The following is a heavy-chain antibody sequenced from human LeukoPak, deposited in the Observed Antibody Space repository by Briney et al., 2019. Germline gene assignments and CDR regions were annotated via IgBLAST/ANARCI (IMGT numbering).Heavy chain of an antibody. V-gene: IGHV3-53*01. Sequence: GGSLRLSCAASGFTVSSNYMSWVRQAPGKGLEWVSVIYSGGSTYYADSVKGRFTISRDSSKNTLYLQMNSLRAEDTAVYYCARGVGGYDLLAYDYYYYMDIWGKGTTVTVSS. D-gene: IGHD5-12*01. J-gene: IGHJ6*03. CDR3: ARGVGGYDLLAYDYYYYMDI. CDR2: IYSGGST. CDR1: GFTVSSNY.